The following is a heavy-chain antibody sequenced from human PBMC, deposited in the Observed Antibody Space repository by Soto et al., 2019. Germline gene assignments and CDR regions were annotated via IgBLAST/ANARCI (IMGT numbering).Heavy chain of an antibody. CDR1: GFTFSSYV. CDR2: ISYDGSNK. CDR3: ATYSSGWYDSDYYYGMDV. D-gene: IGHD6-19*01. Sequence: GGSLRLSCAASGFTFSSYVMHWFRQSPGKGLEWVAVISYDGSNKYYADSVKGRFTISRDNSKNTLYLQMNSLRAEDTAVYYCATYSSGWYDSDYYYGMDVWGQGTTVTVSS. J-gene: IGHJ6*02. V-gene: IGHV3-30*03.